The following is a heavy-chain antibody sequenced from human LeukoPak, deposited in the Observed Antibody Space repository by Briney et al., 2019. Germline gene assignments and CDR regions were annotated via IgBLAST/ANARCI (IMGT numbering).Heavy chain of an antibody. J-gene: IGHJ4*02. CDR3: ARETTAVTSTSDY. CDR1: GFTFSDYY. Sequence: GGSLRLSCAASGFTFSDYYMSWIRQATGEGREWVSYISSSGSTIYYADSVKGRFTISRDNAKNSLYLQMNSLRAEDTAVYYCARETTAVTSTSDYWGQGTLVTVSS. V-gene: IGHV3-11*01. D-gene: IGHD4-23*01. CDR2: ISSSGSTI.